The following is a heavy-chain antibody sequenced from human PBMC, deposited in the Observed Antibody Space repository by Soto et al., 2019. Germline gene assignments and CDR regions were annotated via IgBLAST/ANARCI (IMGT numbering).Heavy chain of an antibody. Sequence: SETLSLTCTVSGASISSSGNYWGWIRQPPGKGLGWIGSIYYSGSTYYNPSLKSRVTISVDTSKNQFSLKLSSVTAADTAVYYCARRYCTSSSCWYYFDYWGQGTLVTVSS. CDR1: GASISSSGNY. V-gene: IGHV4-39*01. D-gene: IGHD2-2*01. CDR3: ARRYCTSSSCWYYFDY. J-gene: IGHJ4*02. CDR2: IYYSGST.